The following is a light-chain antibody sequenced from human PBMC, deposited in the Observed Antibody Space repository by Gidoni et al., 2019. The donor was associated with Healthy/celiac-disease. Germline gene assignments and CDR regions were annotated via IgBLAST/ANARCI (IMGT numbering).Light chain of an antibody. Sequence: EIVMTHSPATLSVSPGERATLSCRASQRVSSNLAWYQQKPGQAPRLLIYGASTRATGIPARFSGSGSGTEFTLTISSLQSEDFAVYYCQQNNNWPRTFGQGTKVEIK. CDR1: QRVSSN. V-gene: IGKV3-15*01. CDR2: GAS. J-gene: IGKJ1*01. CDR3: QQNNNWPRT.